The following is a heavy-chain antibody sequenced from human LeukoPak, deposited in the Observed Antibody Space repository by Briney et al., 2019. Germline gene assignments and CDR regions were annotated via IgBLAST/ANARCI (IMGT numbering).Heavy chain of an antibody. CDR3: AKDHAVAGTSNWFHP. Sequence: VASVKVSCKASGYTFTGYYMEWVRQAPGEGSEWMGRINAKSGDTKYAPKFQGRVTMPRDTSISTAYMQLSRLRSDDTAVYYCAKDHAVAGTSNWFHPWGQGPLVTVPS. V-gene: IGHV1-2*06. D-gene: IGHD6-19*01. CDR2: INAKSGDT. CDR1: GYTFTGYY. J-gene: IGHJ5*02.